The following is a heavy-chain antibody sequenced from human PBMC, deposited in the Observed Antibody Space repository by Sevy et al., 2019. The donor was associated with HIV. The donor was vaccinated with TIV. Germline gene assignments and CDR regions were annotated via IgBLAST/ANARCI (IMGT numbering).Heavy chain of an antibody. J-gene: IGHJ4*02. D-gene: IGHD6-19*01. V-gene: IGHV5-51*01. CDR2: IYTTDSDA. CDR1: GYSFSSSW. CDR3: ARRGASGGWYHSDY. Sequence: GESLKISCTASGYSFSSSWIGWVRQMPGKGLEWMGIIYTTDSDARYSPSFEGQVTISVDKSISTAYLQWSSLKASDTAMYYCARRGASGGWYHSDYWGQGTLVTVSS.